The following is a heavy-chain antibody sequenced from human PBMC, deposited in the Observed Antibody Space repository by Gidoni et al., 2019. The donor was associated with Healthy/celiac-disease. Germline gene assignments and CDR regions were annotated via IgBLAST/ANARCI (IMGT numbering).Heavy chain of an antibody. V-gene: IGHV1-2*02. J-gene: IGHJ3*02. CDR3: ARPDGDGSWSGNDAFDI. D-gene: IGHD1-26*01. CDR2: INPNSGGT. Sequence: QVQLVQSGAEVKKPGASVKVSCKASGYTFTGYYMHWVRQAPGQGLEWMGWINPNSGGTNYAQKFQGRVTMTRDTSISTAYMELSRLRSDDTAVYYCARPDGDGSWSGNDAFDIWGQGTMVTVSS. CDR1: GYTFTGYY.